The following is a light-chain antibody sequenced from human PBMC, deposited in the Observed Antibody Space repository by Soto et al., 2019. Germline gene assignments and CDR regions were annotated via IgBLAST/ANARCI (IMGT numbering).Light chain of an antibody. J-gene: IGKJ1*01. V-gene: IGKV1-5*03. Sequence: DIQMTQSPSTLSASVGHRVTITCRASQSITSWLAWYQQKPGKAPKLLIYKSSSLQSRVPSRFSGSGSGTEFTLSKSSLQPDDFAAYYCQRDNSYSTCGQGTKVEIK. CDR1: QSITSW. CDR3: QRDNSYST. CDR2: KSS.